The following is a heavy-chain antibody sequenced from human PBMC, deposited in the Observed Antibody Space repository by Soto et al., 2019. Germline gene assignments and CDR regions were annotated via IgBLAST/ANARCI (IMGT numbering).Heavy chain of an antibody. CDR2: INYGGST. Sequence: QLQLQESGPGLVKPSETLSLTCTVSGGSISSTTYFWGWIRQSPGKGLEWIGSINYGGSTYYNPSLKRRVTISIHTSKKQFSLHLPSVTAADTAVYYCARPVLDGGTVVTPSRVVAFDIWGQGTMVPVSS. CDR1: GGSISSTTYF. J-gene: IGHJ3*02. V-gene: IGHV4-39*01. CDR3: ARPVLDGGTVVTPSRVVAFDI. D-gene: IGHD2-21*02.